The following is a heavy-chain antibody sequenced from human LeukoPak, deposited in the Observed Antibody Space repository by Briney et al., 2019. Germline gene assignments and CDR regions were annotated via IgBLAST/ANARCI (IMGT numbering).Heavy chain of an antibody. CDR1: GLTFSDNR. J-gene: IGHJ6*02. CDR3: ANYQQRPPGMDV. CDR2: TAGAGDII. V-gene: IGHV3-23*01. Sequence: PGGSLRLSCAVSGLTFSDNRMIWVRQAPQKGLEWVAVTAGAGDIIQYADSVKGRFTISTDNSKNTVYLQMNSLRAEDTAIYFCANYQQRPPGMDVWGQGTTVTVSS. D-gene: IGHD6-13*01.